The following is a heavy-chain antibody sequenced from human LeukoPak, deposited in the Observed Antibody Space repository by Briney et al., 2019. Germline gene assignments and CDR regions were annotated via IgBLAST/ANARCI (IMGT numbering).Heavy chain of an antibody. CDR1: GGSINSGTYY. D-gene: IGHD5-12*01. CDR2: IYSSGST. Sequence: SETLSLTCTVSGGSINSGTYYWGWIRQPAGKGLEWIGRIYSSGSTNYNPSLKCRVTISVDMSKNQFSLKLSSVSAADTAVYYCARDLLHRGYAFDIWGQGTMVTVSS. J-gene: IGHJ3*02. V-gene: IGHV4-61*02. CDR3: ARDLLHRGYAFDI.